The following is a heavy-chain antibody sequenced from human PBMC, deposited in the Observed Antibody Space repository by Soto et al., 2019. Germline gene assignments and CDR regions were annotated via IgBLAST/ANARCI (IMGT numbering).Heavy chain of an antibody. CDR1: GFTLSDDY. V-gene: IGHV3-72*01. Sequence: PGGSLRLSCAGSGFTLSDDYIDWVRQAPGKGLECRGSFRDKAEGYTTANGASVKGRFTTSRDHSKTSLYLQMNGLKTDDTAVYYCVRATYFSDSIGYTRCFDYWGQGSLVTVSS. CDR2: FRDKAEGYTT. J-gene: IGHJ4*02. D-gene: IGHD3-22*01. CDR3: VRATYFSDSIGYTRCFDY.